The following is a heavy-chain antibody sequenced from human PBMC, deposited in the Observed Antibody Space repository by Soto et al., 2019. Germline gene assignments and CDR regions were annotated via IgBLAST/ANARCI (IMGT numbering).Heavy chain of an antibody. CDR1: GFTFSTYA. Sequence: EVQLLESGGGLVQPGGSLRLSCAASGFTFSTYAMSWVRQAPGKGLEWVSTVSGTVDSTYYSDSVKGRFTISRDNSKNTLSLQTNSLRVEDTAVYYCAKLGTIMTDFDHWGQGTLVTVSS. CDR3: AKLGTIMTDFDH. CDR2: VSGTVDST. J-gene: IGHJ4*02. V-gene: IGHV3-23*01. D-gene: IGHD3-9*01.